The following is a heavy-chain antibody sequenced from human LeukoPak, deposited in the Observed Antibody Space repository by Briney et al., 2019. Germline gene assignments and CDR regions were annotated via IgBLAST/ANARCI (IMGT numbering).Heavy chain of an antibody. Sequence: PGGSLRLSCAASGFTFSHYNMNWVRQAPGKGLEWISYIRNDGGSIYYAHSVRGRFTISRDNAKSSLYLQMNSLGAEDTAVYYRARGGDYGDYQGTWGQGTLVTVSS. CDR2: IRNDGGSI. J-gene: IGHJ5*02. D-gene: IGHD4-17*01. CDR3: ARGGDYGDYQGT. CDR1: GFTFSHYN. V-gene: IGHV3-48*01.